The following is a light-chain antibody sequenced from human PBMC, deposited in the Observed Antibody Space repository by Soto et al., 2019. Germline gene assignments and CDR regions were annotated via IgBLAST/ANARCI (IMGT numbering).Light chain of an antibody. CDR3: QQYGSSPYT. Sequence: EIVLTQSPGTLSLSPGERATLSCRASQSFRINYLAWYQQKPGQAPRLLIYGASSRATGIPDRFVGSGSGTDFTLTITRLEPEDFAVYYCQQYGSSPYTFGQGTKLEIK. CDR1: QSFRINY. CDR2: GAS. J-gene: IGKJ2*01. V-gene: IGKV3-20*01.